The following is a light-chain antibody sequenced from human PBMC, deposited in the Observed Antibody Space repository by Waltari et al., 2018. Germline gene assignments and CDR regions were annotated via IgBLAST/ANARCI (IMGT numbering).Light chain of an antibody. CDR1: NIGSKG. J-gene: IGLJ2*01. CDR3: QVWESTSDIRV. CDR2: YDS. V-gene: IGLV3-21*01. Sequence: SYVLTQPPSVSVAPGKTARMTCGGTNIGSKGVHWYQQKAGQAPKLVMYYDSDRPSGIPERFSGSNSGNTATLTISRVEAGDEADYYCQVWESTSDIRVFGGGTKLTVL.